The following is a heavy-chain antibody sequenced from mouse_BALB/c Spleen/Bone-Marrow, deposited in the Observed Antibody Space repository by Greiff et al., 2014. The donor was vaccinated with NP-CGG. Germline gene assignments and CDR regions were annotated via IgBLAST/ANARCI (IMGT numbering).Heavy chain of an antibody. J-gene: IGHJ2*01. CDR1: GFNIKDTH. V-gene: IGHV14-3*02. Sequence: VQLQQSGAALVKPGASVKLSCTASGFNIKDTHMHWVKQRPEQGLEWIGRIDPANGNTKYDPKFQGKATITADTSSNTAYLQLSSLTSEDTAVYYCANYYYGSHFDYWGQGTTLTVSS. D-gene: IGHD1-1*01. CDR2: IDPANGNT. CDR3: ANYYYGSHFDY.